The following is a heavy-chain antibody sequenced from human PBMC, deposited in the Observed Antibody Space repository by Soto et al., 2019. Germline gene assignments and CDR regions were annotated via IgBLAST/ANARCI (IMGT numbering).Heavy chain of an antibody. D-gene: IGHD5-12*01. J-gene: IGHJ4*02. CDR2: IDPKSGGT. CDR3: ARVSVDVPE. Sequence: QVQLVQSGAEVKKPGASVKVSCKASGPTVIAYYIHWVRQAPGQGLEWMGWIDPKSGGTTYEQKFLGRVTMTRDASINTAYMELNRLTSDDTAVYYCARVSVDVPEWGQGTLLTVSS. V-gene: IGHV1-2*02. CDR1: GPTVIAYY.